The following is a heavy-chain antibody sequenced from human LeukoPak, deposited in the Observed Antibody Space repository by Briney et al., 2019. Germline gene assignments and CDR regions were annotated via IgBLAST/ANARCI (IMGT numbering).Heavy chain of an antibody. V-gene: IGHV1-18*01. CDR3: FLNKWIQLWLFDY. J-gene: IGHJ4*02. Sequence: ASVKVSCKASGYTFTSYGISWVRQAPGQGLKWMGWISAYNGNTNYAQKLQGRVTMTTDTSTSKAYMELRSLRSDDTAVYYCFLNKWIQLWLFDYWGQGTLVTVSS. CDR1: GYTFTSYG. D-gene: IGHD5-18*01. CDR2: ISAYNGNT.